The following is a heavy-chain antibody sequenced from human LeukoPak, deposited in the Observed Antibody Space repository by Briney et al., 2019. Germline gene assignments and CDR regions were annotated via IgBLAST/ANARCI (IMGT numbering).Heavy chain of an antibody. CDR2: ISYDGSNK. CDR3: AKSHSGSYSPYFDY. D-gene: IGHD1-26*01. J-gene: IGHJ4*02. V-gene: IGHV3-30*18. Sequence: GGSLRLSCAASGFTFSSYGMHWVRQAPGKGLEWVAVISYDGSNKYYADSVKGRFTISRDNSKNTLYLQMNSLRAEDTAVYYCAKSHSGSYSPYFDYWGQGTLVTVSS. CDR1: GFTFSSYG.